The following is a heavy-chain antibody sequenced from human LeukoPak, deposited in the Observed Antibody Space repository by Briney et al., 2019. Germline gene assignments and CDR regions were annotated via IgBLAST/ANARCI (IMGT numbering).Heavy chain of an antibody. CDR3: AKDAHSGSSYYYCYGMDV. V-gene: IGHV3-30*18. CDR2: ISYDGSNK. J-gene: IGHJ6*02. Sequence: GGSLRLSCAASGFTFSSYGMHWVRQAPGKGLEGVAVISYDGSNKYYADSVKGRFTISRDNSKNTLYLQMNSLRAEDTAVYYCAKDAHSGSSYYYCYGMDVWGQGTPVTVSS. CDR1: GFTFSSYG. D-gene: IGHD1-26*01.